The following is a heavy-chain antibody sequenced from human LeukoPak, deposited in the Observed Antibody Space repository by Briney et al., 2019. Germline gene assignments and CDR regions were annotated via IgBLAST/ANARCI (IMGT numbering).Heavy chain of an antibody. J-gene: IGHJ4*02. CDR3: AQQGIAAAGTEGTYFDY. D-gene: IGHD6-13*01. CDR1: GGSISSSNW. V-gene: IGHV4-4*02. Sequence: SETLSLTCAVSGGSISSSNWWSWVRQPPGKGLEWIGEIYHSGSTNYNPSLKSRVTISVDKSKNQFSLKLSSVTAADTAVYYCAQQGIAAAGTEGTYFDYWGQGTLVTVSS. CDR2: IYHSGST.